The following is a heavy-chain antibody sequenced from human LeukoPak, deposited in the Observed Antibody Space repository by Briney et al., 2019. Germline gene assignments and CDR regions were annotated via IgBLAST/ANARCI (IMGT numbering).Heavy chain of an antibody. V-gene: IGHV1-18*01. CDR1: GYTFSNYG. D-gene: IGHD3-16*02. J-gene: IGHJ1*01. Sequence: ASVKLSRKASGYTFSNYGISWVRHAPGQGLEWKGWTSTYNGKTKYAQKLQGRVTMTTDTSTSTAYMELRSLRSDDTAMYYCARGLLTFGGVIGGPQALEYFQHWGQGTLVTVSS. CDR3: ARGLLTFGGVIGGPQALEYFQH. CDR2: TSTYNGKT.